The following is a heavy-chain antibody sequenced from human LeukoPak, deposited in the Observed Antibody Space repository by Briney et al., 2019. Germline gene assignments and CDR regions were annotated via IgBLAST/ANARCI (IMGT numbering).Heavy chain of an antibody. Sequence: GSLRLSCAACGFIFINYGMHGVRPAPGKGLEGVGVILLEGSNEYYPDFGKDRFNIYRDNSKNTLYLQMNSLRADDTAVYYCAKDRSSTWSFDYWRQGTLVPVSS. CDR1: GFIFINYG. J-gene: IGHJ4*02. V-gene: IGHV3-33*06. D-gene: IGHD6-13*01. CDR2: ILLEGSNE. CDR3: AKDRSSTWSFDY.